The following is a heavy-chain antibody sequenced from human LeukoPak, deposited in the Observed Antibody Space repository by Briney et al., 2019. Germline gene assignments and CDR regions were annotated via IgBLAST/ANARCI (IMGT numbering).Heavy chain of an antibody. CDR1: GYTFTSYG. D-gene: IGHD3-9*01. CDR2: ISAYNGNT. V-gene: IGHV1-18*01. Sequence: ASVKVSCKASGYTFTSYGISWVRQAPGQGLEWMGWISAYNGNTNYAQKLQGRVTMTTDTSTSTAYMELRSLRSDDTAVYYCARSGNILTGYYEARFDYWGQGTLVTVSS. CDR3: ARSGNILTGYYEARFDY. J-gene: IGHJ4*02.